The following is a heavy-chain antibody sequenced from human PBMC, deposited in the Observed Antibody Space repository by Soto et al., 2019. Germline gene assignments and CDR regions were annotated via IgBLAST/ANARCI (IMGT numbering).Heavy chain of an antibody. CDR3: EKVMNRFARIMKWLQSDY. CDR1: GFPFSIYA. J-gene: IGHJ4*02. Sequence: GGSVRLSCAASGFPFSIYAMSWVRQSPGKGLEWVSAISGSGGSTYYADSVKGRFTISRDNSENTLYLQMNSLRAEDTAVYYCEKVMNRFARIMKWLQSDYWGQGTMVTVSS. V-gene: IGHV3-23*01. CDR2: ISGSGGST. D-gene: IGHD2-15*01.